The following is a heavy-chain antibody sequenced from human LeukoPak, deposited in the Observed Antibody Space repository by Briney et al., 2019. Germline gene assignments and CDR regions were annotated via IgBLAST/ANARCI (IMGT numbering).Heavy chain of an antibody. D-gene: IGHD3-10*01. CDR3: ARSLDRYYYGSGSYFDY. Sequence: GGSLRLSCAASGFTFSSYSMNWVRQAPGKGLEWVSSISSSSSYIYYADSVKGRFTISGDNAKNSLYLQMNSLRAEDTAVYYCARSLDRYYYGSGSYFDYWGQGTLVTVSS. V-gene: IGHV3-21*01. CDR2: ISSSSSYI. J-gene: IGHJ4*02. CDR1: GFTFSSYS.